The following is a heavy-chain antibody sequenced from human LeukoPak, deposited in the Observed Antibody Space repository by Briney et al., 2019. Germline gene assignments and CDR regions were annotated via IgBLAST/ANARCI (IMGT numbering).Heavy chain of an antibody. V-gene: IGHV4-59*08. Sequence: PSETLSLTCTVSGDSISSYDWSWIRQPPGKGLEWIGYIYYSGSTNYNPSLKSRVTISVDTSKNQFSLKLSSVTAADTAVYYCARQGPDAFFDYWGQGTLFTLSS. J-gene: IGHJ4*02. CDR3: ARQGPDAFFDY. CDR2: IYYSGST. CDR1: GDSISSYD.